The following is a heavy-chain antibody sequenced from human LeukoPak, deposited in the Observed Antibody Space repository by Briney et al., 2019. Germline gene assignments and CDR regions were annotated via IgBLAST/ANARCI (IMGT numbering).Heavy chain of an antibody. CDR1: GFTFSSYG. J-gene: IGHJ4*02. CDR2: IWYDGSNK. V-gene: IGHV3-33*08. CDR3: ARARGVSTGYRPIDY. D-gene: IGHD3-22*01. Sequence: GGSLRLSCVASGFTFSSYGMHWVRQAPGKGLEWVAVIWYDGSNKHYAESVKGRFSISRDNSKSTLYLQMNSLRAEDTAVYYCARARGVSTGYRPIDYWGQGTLVTVSS.